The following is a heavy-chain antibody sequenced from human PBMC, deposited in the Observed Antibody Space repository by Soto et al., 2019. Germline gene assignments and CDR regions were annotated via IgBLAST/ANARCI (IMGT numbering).Heavy chain of an antibody. CDR3: ARHGFGQRHRLVDV. Sequence: QVQLQESGPGLVKPSETLSLTCIVSGGSITSHYCSWFRQPPGKGLEWIGYIHHSGSTSYNPSLKSRVTMSVDTSKDHCCLTVNSVTAADKDLYYCARHGFGQRHRLVDVWGPGTTVTVSS. V-gene: IGHV4-59*08. J-gene: IGHJ6*02. D-gene: IGHD1-1*01. CDR1: GGSITSHY. CDR2: IHHSGST.